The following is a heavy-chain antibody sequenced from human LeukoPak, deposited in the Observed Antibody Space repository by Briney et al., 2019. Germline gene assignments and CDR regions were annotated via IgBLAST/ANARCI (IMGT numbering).Heavy chain of an antibody. CDR1: GYTFTGYY. Sequence: ASVKVSCKASGYTFTGYYMHWVRQAPGQGLEWMGWISAYNGNTNYAQNLQGRVTMTTDTSTSTAYMELRSLRSDDTAVYYCARDDQWLVDYWGQGTLVTVSS. CDR3: ARDDQWLVDY. CDR2: ISAYNGNT. J-gene: IGHJ4*02. V-gene: IGHV1-18*04. D-gene: IGHD6-19*01.